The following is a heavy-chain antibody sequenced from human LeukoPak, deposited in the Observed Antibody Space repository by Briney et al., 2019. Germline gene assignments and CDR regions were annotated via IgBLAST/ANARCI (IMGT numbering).Heavy chain of an antibody. CDR1: GFTFSSYG. CDR2: IRYDGSNK. D-gene: IGHD2-15*01. V-gene: IGHV3-30*02. J-gene: IGHJ4*02. CDR3: AKGGERDIVVVVAATPHFDY. Sequence: GGSLRLSCAASGFTFSSYGMHWVRQAPGKGLEWVAFIRYDGSNKYYADSVKGRFTISRDNSKNTLYLQMNSLRAEDTAVYYCAKGGERDIVVVVAATPHFDYWGQGTLVTVPS.